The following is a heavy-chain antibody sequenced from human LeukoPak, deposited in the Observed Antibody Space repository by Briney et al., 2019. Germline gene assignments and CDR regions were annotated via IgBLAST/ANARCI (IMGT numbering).Heavy chain of an antibody. D-gene: IGHD4-17*01. CDR3: AKDPAYSTVTLFDY. J-gene: IGHJ4*02. Sequence: GGSLRLSCAASGFTFSSYVMSWVREAPGKGLEWVSAISGSGGSTYYADSVKGRFTISRDNSKNTLYLQMNSLRAEDTAVYYCAKDPAYSTVTLFDYWGQGTLVTVSS. CDR2: ISGSGGST. V-gene: IGHV3-23*01. CDR1: GFTFSSYV.